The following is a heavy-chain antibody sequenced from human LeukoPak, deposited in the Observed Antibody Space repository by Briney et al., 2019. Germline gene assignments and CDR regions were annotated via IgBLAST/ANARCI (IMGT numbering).Heavy chain of an antibody. V-gene: IGHV4-34*01. J-gene: IGHJ5*02. CDR1: GGSCDDYY. CDR2: IHPHGIF. CDR3: ARGRDRSKAGDL. Sequence: SETLSLTCAVHGGSCDDYYCSWIRQPPGKGLEWIGEIHPHGIFYYNSSLVSRVTISNDTSKTQFSLRLTSVTAADTAFYYCARGRDRSKAGDLWGQGSLVTVSS. D-gene: IGHD5-24*01.